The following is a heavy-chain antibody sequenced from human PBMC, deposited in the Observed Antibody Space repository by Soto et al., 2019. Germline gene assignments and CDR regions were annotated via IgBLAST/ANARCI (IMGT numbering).Heavy chain of an antibody. D-gene: IGHD6-13*01. CDR1: GGTFSIYA. V-gene: IGHV1-2*02. CDR2: INPNSGGT. CDR3: ARVPLGYSSSWDY. Sequence: ASVKVSCKASGGTFSIYAISWVRQAPGQGLEWMGWINPNSGGTNYAQKFQGRVTMTRDTSISTAYMELSRLRSDDTAVHYCARVPLGYSSSWDYWGQGTLVTVSS. J-gene: IGHJ4*02.